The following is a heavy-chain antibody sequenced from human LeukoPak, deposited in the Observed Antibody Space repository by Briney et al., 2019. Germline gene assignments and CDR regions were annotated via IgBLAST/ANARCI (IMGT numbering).Heavy chain of an antibody. D-gene: IGHD6-6*01. Sequence: GGSLRLSCAASGFTFSSYWMSWVRQAPGKGLEWVSGMSGTGDTIHYADSVKGRFTISRDNSKNTVYLQMNSLRAEDTAVYYCARDPKYSSYYYYYMDVWGKGTTVAVSS. CDR3: ARDPKYSSYYYYYMDV. CDR2: MSGTGDTI. V-gene: IGHV3-23*01. J-gene: IGHJ6*03. CDR1: GFTFSSYW.